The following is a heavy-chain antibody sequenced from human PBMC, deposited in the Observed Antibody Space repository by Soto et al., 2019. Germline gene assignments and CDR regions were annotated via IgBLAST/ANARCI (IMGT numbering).Heavy chain of an antibody. J-gene: IGHJ4*02. V-gene: IGHV3-21*01. D-gene: IGHD2-8*01. CDR2: ISSSSSDI. Sequence: GGSLRLSCAASGLTFTNYNMNWVRQAPGKGLEWVSFISSSSSDIYYADSVKGRFTISIDNAKNSLYLQMNSLRAEDTAIYYCARDNGRGSSTSYYFDYWGQGTLVTVSS. CDR3: ARDNGRGSSTSYYFDY. CDR1: GLTFTNYN.